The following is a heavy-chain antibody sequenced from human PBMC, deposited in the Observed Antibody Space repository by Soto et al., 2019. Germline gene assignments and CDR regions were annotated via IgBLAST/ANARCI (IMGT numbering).Heavy chain of an antibody. D-gene: IGHD1-26*01. CDR3: TTSRERGARFDY. CDR1: GFTVSSNY. J-gene: IGHJ4*02. Sequence: GGSLRLSCGASGFTVSSNYMNWIRQVPGKGLEWVSVIYSSGATYYADSVKGRFTISRDNSRNTFYLHMNSLRAEDTAVYYCTTSRERGARFDYWGRGTLVTVSS. CDR2: IYSSGAT. V-gene: IGHV3-53*01.